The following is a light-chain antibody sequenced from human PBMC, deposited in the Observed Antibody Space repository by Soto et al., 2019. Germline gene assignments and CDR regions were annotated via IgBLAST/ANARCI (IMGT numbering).Light chain of an antibody. J-gene: IGKJ3*01. CDR3: QQYDNLPY. CDR1: QDISNY. V-gene: IGKV1-33*01. CDR2: EAS. Sequence: DIQMTQSPSSLSASVGDRVTITCQASQDISNYLHWYQQKPVKAPKLLIYEASNLETGVPSRFSRSGYGTDFTFTISSLQPEDIATYYCQQYDNLPYFGPENKVDIK.